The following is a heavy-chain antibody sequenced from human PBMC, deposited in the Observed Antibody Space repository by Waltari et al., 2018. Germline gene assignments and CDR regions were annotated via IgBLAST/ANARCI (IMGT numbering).Heavy chain of an antibody. V-gene: IGHV3-48*02. CDR3: ARENYYGSGTYPMDV. J-gene: IGHJ6*04. CDR2: ISSSSTTI. D-gene: IGHD3-10*01. CDR1: DFTFSSYR. Sequence: EVQLVESGGGLVQPGGSLRLSCAASDFTFSSYRINWVRQAPGKGLEWVSYISSSSTTIYYADSVKGRFTISRDNAKNSLYLQMNSLRDEDTAVYYCARENYYGSGTYPMDVWGKGTTVTVSS.